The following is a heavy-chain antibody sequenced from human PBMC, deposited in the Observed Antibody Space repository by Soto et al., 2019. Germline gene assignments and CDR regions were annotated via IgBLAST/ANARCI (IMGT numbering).Heavy chain of an antibody. J-gene: IGHJ5*02. CDR3: ARSSVDVVVVEAAMVGDWFDP. Sequence: QVQLVESGGGVVQPGRSLRLSCAASGFTFSSYGMHWVRQAPGKGLEWVAVIWYDGSNKYYADSVKGRFTISIDNSKNRLYLQMICLRAYDSAVYSCARSSVDVVVVEAAMVGDWFDPWGQGTLVVVSS. V-gene: IGHV3-33*01. CDR1: GFTFSSYG. CDR2: IWYDGSNK. D-gene: IGHD2-2*03.